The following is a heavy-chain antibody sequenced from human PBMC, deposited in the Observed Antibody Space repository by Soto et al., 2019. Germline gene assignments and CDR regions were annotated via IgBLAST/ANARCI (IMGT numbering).Heavy chain of an antibody. D-gene: IGHD3-22*01. J-gene: IGHJ4*02. Sequence: SGPTLVNPPQTLMLTCTFSGFSLSTSGVGVGWIRQPPGKALEWLALIYWNDDKRYSPSLKSRLTITKDTSKNQVVLTMTNMETVDTETYYCAHRLNYEYDSSGPPGYFDYWGQGNLVTVS. CDR1: GFSLSTSGVG. V-gene: IGHV2-5*01. CDR2: IYWNDDK. CDR3: AHRLNYEYDSSGPPGYFDY.